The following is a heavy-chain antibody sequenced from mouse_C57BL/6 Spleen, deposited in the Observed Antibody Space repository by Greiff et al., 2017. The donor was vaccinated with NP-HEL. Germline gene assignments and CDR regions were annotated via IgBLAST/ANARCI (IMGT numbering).Heavy chain of an antibody. J-gene: IGHJ3*01. CDR3: ASDGYTWFAY. V-gene: IGHV1-26*01. CDR2: INPNNGGT. D-gene: IGHD2-3*01. CDR1: GYTFTDYY. Sequence: EVQLQQSGPELVKPGASVKISCKASGYTFTDYYMNWVKQSHGKSLEWIGDINPNNGGTSYNQKFMGKATLTVDKSTSTAYMELRSLKSEGSEVYNWASDGYTWFAYWGKGTLVTVSA.